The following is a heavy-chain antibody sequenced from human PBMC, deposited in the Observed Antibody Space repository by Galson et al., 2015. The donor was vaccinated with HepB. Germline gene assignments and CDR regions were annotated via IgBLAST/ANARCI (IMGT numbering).Heavy chain of an antibody. D-gene: IGHD5-18*01. CDR1: GFTFSGSA. J-gene: IGHJ6*02. CDR3: ASTAISNPSSSDGRYYYYYGMDV. V-gene: IGHV3-73*01. CDR2: IRSKANSYAT. Sequence: SLRLSCAASGFTFSGSAMHWVRQASGKGLEWVGRIRSKANSYATVYAASVKGRFTISRDNSKNTLYLQMNSLRAEDTAVYYCASTAISNPSSSDGRYYYYYGMDVWGQGTTVTVSS.